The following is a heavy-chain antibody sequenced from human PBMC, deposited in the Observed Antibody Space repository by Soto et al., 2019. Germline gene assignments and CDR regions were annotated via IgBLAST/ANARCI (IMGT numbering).Heavy chain of an antibody. D-gene: IGHD2-21*02. CDR3: GGDQGGGAYCGGDCFAGT. J-gene: IGHJ4*02. V-gene: IGHV3-66*01. CDR1: GFTVSSNY. CDR2: IYSGGST. Sequence: EVQLVESGGGLVQPGGSLRLSCAASGFTVSSNYMSWVRQAPGKGLEWVSVIYSGGSTYYADSVKGRFTISRDNSKNTCYLQRNSVRAQDTAVYYCGGDQGGGAYCGGDCFAGTWGQGTLVTVSS.